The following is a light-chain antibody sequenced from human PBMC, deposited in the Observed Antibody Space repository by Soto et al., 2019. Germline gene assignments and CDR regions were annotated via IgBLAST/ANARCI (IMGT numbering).Light chain of an antibody. J-gene: IGKJ4*02. Sequence: DTELTQSPSVLSGFVGERVTITCPARQAISTYLAWYQQTPGHAPNLLIYAASTLLSGVPSRFSASGSGTDFTLTISSLQPDDFAFYYCQLSTNLPRAFGGGTKVDIK. CDR1: QAISTY. CDR2: AAS. V-gene: IGKV1-9*01. CDR3: QLSTNLPRA.